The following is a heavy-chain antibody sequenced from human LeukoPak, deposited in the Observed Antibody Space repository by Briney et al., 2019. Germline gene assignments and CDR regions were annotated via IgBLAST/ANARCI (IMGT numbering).Heavy chain of an antibody. CDR3: ARTTTTDAFDI. Sequence: MSSETLSLTCTVSGGSISSGGYSWSWIRQYPGKGLEWIGYIYYSGSTYYNPSLKSRVTISVDTPKNQFSLRLSSVTAADTAIYYCARTTTTDAFDIWGQGTMVTVSS. J-gene: IGHJ3*02. CDR1: GGSISSGGYS. CDR2: IYYSGST. V-gene: IGHV4-31*03. D-gene: IGHD4-11*01.